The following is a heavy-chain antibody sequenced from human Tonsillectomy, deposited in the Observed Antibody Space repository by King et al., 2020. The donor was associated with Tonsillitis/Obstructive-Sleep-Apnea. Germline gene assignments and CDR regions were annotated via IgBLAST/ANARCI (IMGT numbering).Heavy chain of an antibody. CDR1: GYTFTNYD. D-gene: IGHD3-22*01. V-gene: IGHV1-18*03. CDR3: ARDYYDSSGYYHVYFQH. Sequence: QLVQSGAEVKKPGASVKVSCKASGYTFTNYDITWVRQAPGQGLEWMGWSRPYNGDTNYAQKLQGRVTMTSDTSTSTAYMELRSLRSDDMAVYYCARDYYDSSGYYHVYFQHWGQGTLVTVSS. J-gene: IGHJ1*01. CDR2: SRPYNGDT.